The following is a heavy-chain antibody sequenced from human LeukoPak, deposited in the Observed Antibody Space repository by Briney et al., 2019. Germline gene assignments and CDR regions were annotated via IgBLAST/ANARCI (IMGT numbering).Heavy chain of an antibody. CDR1: GYTFTSYD. J-gene: IGHJ4*02. Sequence: ASVKVSWKASGYTFTSYDINWVRQATGQGLEWMGWMNPNSGNTGYAQKFQGRVTMTRNTSISTAYMELSSQRSEDTAVYYCARGDSGIAVAGEKGDYWGQGTLVTVPS. D-gene: IGHD6-19*01. V-gene: IGHV1-8*01. CDR3: ARGDSGIAVAGEKGDY. CDR2: MNPNSGNT.